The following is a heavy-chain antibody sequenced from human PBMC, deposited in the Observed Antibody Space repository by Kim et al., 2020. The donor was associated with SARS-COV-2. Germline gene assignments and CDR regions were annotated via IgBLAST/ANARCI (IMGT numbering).Heavy chain of an antibody. CDR3: ARSYQPLLGAFDI. D-gene: IGHD2-2*01. V-gene: IGHV2-70*01. J-gene: IGHJ3*02. Sequence: YSTSLKTQSTISKDTSKNQVVLTMTNVDPVDTATYYCARSYQPLLGAFDIWGQGTLVTVSS.